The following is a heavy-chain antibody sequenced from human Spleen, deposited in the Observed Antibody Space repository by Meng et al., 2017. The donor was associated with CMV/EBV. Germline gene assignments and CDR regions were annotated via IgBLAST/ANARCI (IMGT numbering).Heavy chain of an antibody. CDR2: IRNKASSYTT. CDR1: GFTFSSYA. V-gene: IGHV3-49*04. J-gene: IGHJ4*02. Sequence: GESLKISCAASGFTFSSYAMSWVRQAPGKGLEWVGFIRNKASSYTTEYAASVRGRFTISRDDSNLLYLQMNSLKTEDTAVYYCTRTSRTTRDFDYWGQGTLVTVSS. CDR3: TRTSRTTRDFDY. D-gene: IGHD1/OR15-1a*01.